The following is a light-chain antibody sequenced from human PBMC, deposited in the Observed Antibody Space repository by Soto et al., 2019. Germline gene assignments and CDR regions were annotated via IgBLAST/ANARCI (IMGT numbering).Light chain of an antibody. CDR1: VPINNY. V-gene: IGKV1-27*01. CDR2: APS. CDR3: QKYNSAPPT. J-gene: IGKJ4*01. Sequence: DIQMTQSPSSLSASVGDRVTITGLASVPINNYLTWYQQKPGKIPNRLIYAPSTRQAGVPSRFSGSGSGTDFTLTISSLQPEDVAAYYCQKYNSAPPTFGGGTKVDIK.